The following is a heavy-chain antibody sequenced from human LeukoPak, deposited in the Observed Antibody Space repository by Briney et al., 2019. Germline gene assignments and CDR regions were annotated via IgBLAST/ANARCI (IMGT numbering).Heavy chain of an antibody. D-gene: IGHD6-13*01. CDR3: ARSGIAAADPYWYFDL. CDR1: GFTFSSYA. V-gene: IGHV3-64*01. CDR2: ISSNGGST. J-gene: IGHJ2*01. Sequence: GGSLRLSCAASGFTFSSYAMHWVRQAPGKGLEYVSAISSNGGSTYYANSVKGRFTISRDNSKNTLYLQMGSLRAEDMAVYYCARSGIAAADPYWYFDLWGRGTLVTVSS.